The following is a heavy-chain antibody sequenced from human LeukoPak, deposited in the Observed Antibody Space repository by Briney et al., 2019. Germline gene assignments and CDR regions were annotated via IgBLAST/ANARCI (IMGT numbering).Heavy chain of an antibody. CDR2: IRYDGSNK. Sequence: GGSLRLSCAASGFTFSSYGMHWVRQAPGKGLEWVAFIRYDGSNKYYADSVKGRFTISRGNSKNTLYLQMNSLRAEDTAVYYCAKDRGYGSGSSYYYYGMDVWGQGTTVTVSS. J-gene: IGHJ6*02. CDR3: AKDRGYGSGSSYYYYGMDV. V-gene: IGHV3-30*02. D-gene: IGHD3-10*01. CDR1: GFTFSSYG.